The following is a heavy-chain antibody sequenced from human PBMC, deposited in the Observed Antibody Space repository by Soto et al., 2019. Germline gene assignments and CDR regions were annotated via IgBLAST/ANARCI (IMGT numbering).Heavy chain of an antibody. J-gene: IGHJ6*02. CDR2: ISAYNGNT. CDR1: GYTFTSYV. CDR3: ARDVRWNDVYYYYGMDV. V-gene: IGHV1-18*01. D-gene: IGHD1-1*01. Sequence: ASVKVSCKASGYTFTSYVISWVRQAPGQGLEWMGWISAYNGNTNYAQKLQGRVTMTTDTSTSTAYMELRSLRSDDTAVYYCARDVRWNDVYYYYGMDVWGQGTTVTVSS.